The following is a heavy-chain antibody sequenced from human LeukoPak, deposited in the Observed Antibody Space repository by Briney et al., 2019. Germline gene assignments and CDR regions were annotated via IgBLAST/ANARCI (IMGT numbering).Heavy chain of an antibody. CDR2: VIPMFGTA. J-gene: IGHJ4*02. CDR1: GGTFSSYA. CDR3: AGVTTKDY. Sequence: SVKVSCKAAGGTFSSYAISWVRQAPEQGLEWMGGVIPMFGTANYTQKFQDRVTITADKSTSTAYMELSSLRSEDTAVYYCAGVTTKDYWGQGTLVTVSS. D-gene: IGHD4-17*01. V-gene: IGHV1-69*06.